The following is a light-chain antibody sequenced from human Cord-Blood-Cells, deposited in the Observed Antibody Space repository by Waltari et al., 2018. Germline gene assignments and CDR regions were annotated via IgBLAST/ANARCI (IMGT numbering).Light chain of an antibody. CDR2: DGS. Sequence: QSALTQPRSVSGSPGQSVTISCTGTSSDVGGYNYVSWYQQHPGKAPNLMIYDGSKRPSGVPDRFSGSKSGNTASLTISGLQAEDEADYYCCSYAGSYTVVFGGGTKLTVL. CDR1: SSDVGGYNY. J-gene: IGLJ2*01. CDR3: CSYAGSYTVV. V-gene: IGLV2-11*01.